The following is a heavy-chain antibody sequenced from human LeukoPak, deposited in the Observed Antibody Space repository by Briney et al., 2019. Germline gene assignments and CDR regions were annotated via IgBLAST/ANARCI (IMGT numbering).Heavy chain of an antibody. CDR2: IYYSGST. D-gene: IGHD4-17*01. V-gene: IGHV4-59*01. CDR3: ARENGDYAYYYYGMDV. CDR1: GGSISSYY. J-gene: IGHJ6*02. Sequence: PSETLSLTCTVSGGSISSYYWSWIRQPPGKGLEWIGYIYYSGSTNYNPSLKSRVTISVDTSKNQFSLKLSSVTAADTAVYYCARENGDYAYYYYGMDVWGQGTTVTVSS.